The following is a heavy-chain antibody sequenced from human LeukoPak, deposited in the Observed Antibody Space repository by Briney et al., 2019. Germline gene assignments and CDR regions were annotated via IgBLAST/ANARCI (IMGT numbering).Heavy chain of an antibody. Sequence: GGSLRLSCAASGFTFSSYEMNWVRQAPGKGLEWVSYISSSGSTIYYADSVKGRFTISRDNAKNSLYLQMNSLRAEDTAVYYCAREEYGDYVFFYHWGQGTLVTVSS. D-gene: IGHD4-17*01. V-gene: IGHV3-48*03. J-gene: IGHJ4*02. CDR3: AREEYGDYVFFYH. CDR2: ISSSGSTI. CDR1: GFTFSSYE.